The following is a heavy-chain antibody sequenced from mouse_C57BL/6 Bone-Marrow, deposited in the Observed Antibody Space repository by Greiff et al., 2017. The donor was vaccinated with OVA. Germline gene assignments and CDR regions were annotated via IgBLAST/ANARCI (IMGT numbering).Heavy chain of an antibody. J-gene: IGHJ3*01. Sequence: VKLQESGAELVRPGASVTLSCKASGYTFTDYEMHWVKQTPVHGLEWIGAIDPETGGTAYNQKFKGKAILTADKSSSTAYMELRSLTSEDSAVYYCTRCRELLRSAWFAYWGQGTLVTVSA. D-gene: IGHD1-1*01. CDR1: GYTFTDYE. CDR2: IDPETGGT. V-gene: IGHV1-15*01. CDR3: TRCRELLRSAWFAY.